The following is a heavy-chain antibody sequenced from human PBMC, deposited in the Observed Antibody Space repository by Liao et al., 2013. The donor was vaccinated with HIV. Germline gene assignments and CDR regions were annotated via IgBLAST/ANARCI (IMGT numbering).Heavy chain of an antibody. Sequence: QVQLQESGPGLVKPSQTLSLTCSVSGVSIASGSYYWTWIRQPAGKGLEWLGHRYITGSRNYNPSLKSRVIMSVDMSKNQFSLKLSSVSAADTAVYYCAREQHYYDSSGYSDYWGQGTLVTVSS. CDR1: GVSIASGSYY. J-gene: IGHJ4*02. CDR3: AREQHYYDSSGYSDY. D-gene: IGHD3-22*01. V-gene: IGHV4-61*02. CDR2: RYITGSR.